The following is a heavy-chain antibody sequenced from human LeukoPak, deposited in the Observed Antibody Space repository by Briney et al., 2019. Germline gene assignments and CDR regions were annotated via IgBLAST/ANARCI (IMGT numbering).Heavy chain of an antibody. CDR2: INPNSGGT. J-gene: IGHJ5*02. CDR3: ARDRRYCSSTSCYTAWFDP. D-gene: IGHD2-2*02. V-gene: IGHV1-2*02. Sequence: ASVKVSCKASGYTFTGYYMHWVRQAPGQGLEWMGWINPNSGGTNYAQKFQGRVTMTRDTSISAAYMELRRLRSDDTAVYYCARDRRYCSSTSCYTAWFDPWGQGTLVTVSS. CDR1: GYTFTGYY.